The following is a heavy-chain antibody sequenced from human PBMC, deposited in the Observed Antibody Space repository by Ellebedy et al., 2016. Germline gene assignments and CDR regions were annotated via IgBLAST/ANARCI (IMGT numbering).Heavy chain of an antibody. CDR1: GFTFSSYT. D-gene: IGHD3-3*01. Sequence: GESLKISCAASGFTFSSYTISWVRQAPGKGLEWISGISASGGSTYYADSVKGRFTISRDNSKNTLYLQMNSLRAEDTALYYCAKDHFTIFGTFDYWGQGTLVTVSS. V-gene: IGHV3-23*01. J-gene: IGHJ4*02. CDR2: ISASGGST. CDR3: AKDHFTIFGTFDY.